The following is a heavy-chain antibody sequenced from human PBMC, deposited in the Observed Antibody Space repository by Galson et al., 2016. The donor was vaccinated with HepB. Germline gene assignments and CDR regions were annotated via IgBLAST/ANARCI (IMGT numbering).Heavy chain of an antibody. CDR2: INPSSGDT. V-gene: IGHV1-8*01. Sequence: SVKVSCKASGCTFASYDINWVRQAPGQGLEWMGWINPSSGDTGYAQKFQARVTMTRNTFINTAYMELRSLRFDDTAVYYCARVLRRGYSNYDANWGQGTLVTVSS. CDR3: ARVLRRGYSNYDAN. J-gene: IGHJ4*02. CDR1: GCTFASYD. D-gene: IGHD5-12*01.